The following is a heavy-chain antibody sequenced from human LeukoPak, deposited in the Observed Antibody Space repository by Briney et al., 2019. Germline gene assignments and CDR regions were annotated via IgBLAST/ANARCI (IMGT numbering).Heavy chain of an antibody. CDR1: GYTFSRHG. CDR2: VSGYNGDT. V-gene: IGHV1-18*01. Sequence: GASVKVSCKTAGYTFSRHGITWVRQAPGQGPQEMGWVSGYNGDTNYAKSVRGSVTMTTDQSKKTAYMELRSLRSDDTAVYYCAKDIHPGLDSGASCCFDYWGQGTPVTVSS. J-gene: IGHJ4*02. CDR3: AKDIHPGLDSGASCCFDY. D-gene: IGHD3-22*01.